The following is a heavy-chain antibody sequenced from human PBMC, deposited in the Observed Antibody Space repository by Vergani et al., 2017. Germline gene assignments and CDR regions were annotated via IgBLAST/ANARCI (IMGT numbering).Heavy chain of an antibody. D-gene: IGHD4-17*01. J-gene: IGHJ3*02. Sequence: EVQLVQSGAEVKKPGESLKISCKGSGYSFTSYWIGWVRQMPGKGLEWMGIIYPGDSDTRYSPSFQGQVTISADKSISTAYLQWRSLKASDTAMYYCARPVGTVTRFDAFDIWGQGTMVTVSS. CDR3: ARPVGTVTRFDAFDI. CDR1: GYSFTSYW. CDR2: IYPGDSDT. V-gene: IGHV5-51*01.